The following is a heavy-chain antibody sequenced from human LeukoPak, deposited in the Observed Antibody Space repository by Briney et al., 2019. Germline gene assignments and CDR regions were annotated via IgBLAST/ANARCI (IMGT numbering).Heavy chain of an antibody. J-gene: IGHJ3*02. Sequence: KPSETLSLTCTVSGGSISSYYWSWIRQPAGKGLEWIGRIYTSGSTNYNPSLKSRVTMSVDTSKNQSSLKLSSVTAADTAVYYCAAMTYYYDCSGYYDAFDIWGQGTMVTVSS. V-gene: IGHV4-4*07. CDR2: IYTSGST. CDR1: GGSISSYY. CDR3: AAMTYYYDCSGYYDAFDI. D-gene: IGHD3-22*01.